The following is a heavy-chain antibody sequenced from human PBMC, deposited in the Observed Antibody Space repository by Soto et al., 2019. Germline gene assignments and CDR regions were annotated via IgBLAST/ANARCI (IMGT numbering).Heavy chain of an antibody. J-gene: IGHJ4*02. Sequence: QVQLQQWGAGLLKPSETLSLTCAVYSGSFSGYYYSWIRQPPGKGLEWIGEITHGGSTTYSPSLTSRVTLSLDTSKNQFSLKMTSVTAADTAVYYCARGRLFLTTSGLAITYFDYWGQGSLVSVSS. CDR3: ARGRLFLTTSGLAITYFDY. CDR2: ITHGGST. CDR1: SGSFSGYY. D-gene: IGHD3-3*01. V-gene: IGHV4-34*01.